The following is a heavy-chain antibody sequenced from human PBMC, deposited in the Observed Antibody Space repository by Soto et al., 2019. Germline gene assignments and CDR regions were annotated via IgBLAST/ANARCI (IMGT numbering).Heavy chain of an antibody. CDR1: GFTFSSYA. CDR3: AKSKSGYPIYDAFDI. Sequence: GGSLRLSCAGSGFTFSSYAMSWVRQAPGKGLEWVSAISGSGGSTYYADSVKGRFTISRDNSKNTLYLQMNSLRAEDTAVYYCAKSKSGYPIYDAFDIWGQGTMVTVSS. CDR2: ISGSGGST. D-gene: IGHD3-22*01. V-gene: IGHV3-23*01. J-gene: IGHJ3*02.